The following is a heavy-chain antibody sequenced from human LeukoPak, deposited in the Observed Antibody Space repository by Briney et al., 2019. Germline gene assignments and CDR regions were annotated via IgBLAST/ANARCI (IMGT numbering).Heavy chain of an antibody. D-gene: IGHD1-26*01. CDR1: GFTFSSYG. Sequence: GGSLRLSCAASGFTFSSYGMHWVRQAPGKGLEWVAVISYDGSNKYYADSVKGRFTISRDNSKNTLYLQMNSLRAEDTAVYYCAKVQMSHSGSYYYYYMDVWGKGTTVTVSS. J-gene: IGHJ6*03. CDR2: ISYDGSNK. CDR3: AKVQMSHSGSYYYYYMDV. V-gene: IGHV3-30*18.